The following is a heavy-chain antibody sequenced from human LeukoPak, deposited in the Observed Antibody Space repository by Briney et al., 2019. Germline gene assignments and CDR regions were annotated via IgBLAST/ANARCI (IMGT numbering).Heavy chain of an antibody. J-gene: IGHJ6*02. V-gene: IGHV1-18*01. CDR2: ISAYNGNT. Sequence: GASVKVSCKASGYTFTSYGISWVRQAPGQGLEWMGWISAYNGNTNYAQKLQGRVTMTTDTSTSTAYMELRSLRSDDTAVYYCARDEGVPAAIPAGSPGYYGMDVWGQGTTVTVSS. CDR1: GYTFTSYG. D-gene: IGHD2-2*02. CDR3: ARDEGVPAAIPAGSPGYYGMDV.